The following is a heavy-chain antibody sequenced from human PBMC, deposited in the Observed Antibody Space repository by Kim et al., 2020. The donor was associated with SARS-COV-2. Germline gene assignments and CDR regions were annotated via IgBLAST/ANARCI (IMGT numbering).Heavy chain of an antibody. V-gene: IGHV3-64*01. D-gene: IGHD6-13*01. Sequence: YYVNSVKGRFIIARENSKNTLYLQMSSLRVEDTAVYYCATNLAAAGVVWGQGTLVTVSS. CDR3: ATNLAAAGVV. J-gene: IGHJ4*02.